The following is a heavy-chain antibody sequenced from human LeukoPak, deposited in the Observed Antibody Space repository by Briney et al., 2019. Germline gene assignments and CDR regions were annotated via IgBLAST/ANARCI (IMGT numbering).Heavy chain of an antibody. Sequence: PSETLSLTCAVYGGSFSGYYWSWIRQPPGKGLEWIGEITRSGTTNYNPSLKSRVTMSIDASKNQFSLRLSSVTAADTALYYCARLDQLIQNYWYFDLWGRGTLVAVSS. D-gene: IGHD2-2*01. CDR3: ARLDQLIQNYWYFDL. J-gene: IGHJ2*01. CDR2: ITRSGTT. CDR1: GGSFSGYY. V-gene: IGHV4-34*01.